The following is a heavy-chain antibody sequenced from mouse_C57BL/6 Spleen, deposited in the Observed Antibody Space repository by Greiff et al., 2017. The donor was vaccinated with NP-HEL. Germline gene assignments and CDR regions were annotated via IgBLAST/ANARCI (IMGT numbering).Heavy chain of an antibody. J-gene: IGHJ2*01. CDR3: ARGALYYGSSYFDY. D-gene: IGHD1-1*01. CDR2: IDPSDSET. Sequence: QVQLKQPGAELVRPGSSVKLSCKASGYTFTSYWMHWVKQRPIQGLEWIGNIDPSDSETHYNQKFKDKATLTVDKSSSTAYMQLSSLTSEDSAVYYCARGALYYGSSYFDYWGQGTTLTVSS. V-gene: IGHV1-52*01. CDR1: GYTFTSYW.